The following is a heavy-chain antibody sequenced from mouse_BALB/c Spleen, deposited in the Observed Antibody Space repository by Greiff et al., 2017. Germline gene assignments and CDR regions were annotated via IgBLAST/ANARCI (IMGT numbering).Heavy chain of an antibody. CDR1: GFTFSDYY. CDR3: ARERHGNYGAMDY. V-gene: IGHV5-4*02. J-gene: IGHJ4*01. CDR2: ISDGGSYT. Sequence: EVKLVESGGGLVKPGGSLKLSCAASGFTFSDYYMYWVRQTPEKRLEWVATISDGGSYTYYPDSVKGRFTISRDNAKNNLYLQMSSLKSEDTAMYYCARERHGNYGAMDYWGQGTSVTVSS. D-gene: IGHD2-1*01.